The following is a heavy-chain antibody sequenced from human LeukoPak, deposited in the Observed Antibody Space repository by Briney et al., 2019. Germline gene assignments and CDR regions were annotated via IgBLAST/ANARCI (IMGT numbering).Heavy chain of an antibody. J-gene: IGHJ4*02. CDR2: IYHSGST. CDR3: ARDLGPAYCGGDCSSPTY. V-gene: IGHV4-38-2*02. D-gene: IGHD2-21*01. CDR1: GYSISSDYY. Sequence: SETLSLTCTVSGYSISSDYYWGWIRQPPGKGLEWIGNIYHSGSTYYNPSLKSRVSISLDTSKNQFSLKLSSVTAADTAVDYCARDLGPAYCGGDCSSPTYWGQGTLVTVSS.